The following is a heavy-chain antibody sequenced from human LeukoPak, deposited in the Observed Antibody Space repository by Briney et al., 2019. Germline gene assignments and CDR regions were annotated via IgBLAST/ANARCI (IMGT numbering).Heavy chain of an antibody. Sequence: GASVKVSCKASGGTFSSYAISWVRQAPGQGLEWMGGIIPIFGTANYAQKFQGRVTITADESTSTAYMELSSLRAEDTAVYYCARDFLSPMSFYMDVWGKGTTVTVSS. D-gene: IGHD3-10*02. CDR3: ARDFLSPMSFYMDV. J-gene: IGHJ6*03. V-gene: IGHV1-69*13. CDR2: IIPIFGTA. CDR1: GGTFSSYA.